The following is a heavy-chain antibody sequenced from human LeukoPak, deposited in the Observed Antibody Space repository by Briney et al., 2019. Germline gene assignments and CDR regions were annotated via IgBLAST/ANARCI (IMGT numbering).Heavy chain of an antibody. D-gene: IGHD6-19*01. Sequence: GGSLRLSCAASGFTFRSYSMNWVRQAPGKGLEWVSYISGSSSSIYYADSVKGRFTISRDIAKNSLYLQMNSLRDEDTAVYYCARASPTGWYSAPLSFDYWGQGTLVTVSS. CDR2: ISGSSSSI. V-gene: IGHV3-48*02. CDR3: ARASPTGWYSAPLSFDY. J-gene: IGHJ4*02. CDR1: GFTFRSYS.